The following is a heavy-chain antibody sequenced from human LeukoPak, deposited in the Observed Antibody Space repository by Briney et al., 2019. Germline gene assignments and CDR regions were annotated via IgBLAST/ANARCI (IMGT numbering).Heavy chain of an antibody. CDR2: ISYDGSNK. V-gene: IGHV3-30*18. CDR1: GFTFSSYG. CDR3: AKDQFRWELPQVENPPDY. J-gene: IGHJ4*02. D-gene: IGHD1-26*01. Sequence: GGSLRLSCAASGFTFSSYGMHWVRQAPGKGLEWVAVISYDGSNKYYADSVKGRFTISRDNSKNTLYLQMNSLRAEDTAVYYCAKDQFRWELPQVENPPDYWGQGTLVTVSS.